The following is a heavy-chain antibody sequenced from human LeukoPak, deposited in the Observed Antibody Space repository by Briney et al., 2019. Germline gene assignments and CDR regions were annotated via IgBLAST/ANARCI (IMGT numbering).Heavy chain of an antibody. V-gene: IGHV3-66*01. J-gene: IGHJ4*02. D-gene: IGHD6-13*01. CDR2: IYSGGST. Sequence: PGGSLGLSCAASGFTVSSNYMTWIRQAPGKGLEWVSTIYSGGSTYYVDSVKGRFTISRDSSKNTLYLQMSSLRDDDTAVYYCARDQGGEYSSSWFDFWGQGTLVTVSS. CDR1: GFTVSSNY. CDR3: ARDQGGEYSSSWFDF.